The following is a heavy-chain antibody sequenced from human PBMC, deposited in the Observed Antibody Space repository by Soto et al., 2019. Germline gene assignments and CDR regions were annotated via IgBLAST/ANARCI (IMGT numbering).Heavy chain of an antibody. V-gene: IGHV1-2*02. CDR1: GYTFNGYY. CDR3: AREAHYSSGWYGRGSYNWFDP. D-gene: IGHD6-19*01. CDR2: INPNSGGT. J-gene: IGHJ5*02. Sequence: ASVKVSCKASGYTFNGYYMHWVRQAPGEGLEWMGWINPNSGGTNYAQKFQGRVTMTRDTSISTAYMELSRLRSDDTAVYYCAREAHYSSGWYGRGSYNWFDPWGQGTLVTVSS.